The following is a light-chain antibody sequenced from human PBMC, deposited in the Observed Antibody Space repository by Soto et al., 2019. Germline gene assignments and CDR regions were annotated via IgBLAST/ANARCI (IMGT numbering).Light chain of an antibody. CDR1: QSVSSSY. J-gene: IGKJ2*01. V-gene: IGKV3-20*01. CDR2: GAS. Sequence: EIVLTQAPGTLSLSPGERATLSCSASQSVSSSYLAWYQQKPGQAPRLLIYGASSRATGIPDRFSGSGSRTDFTLTISRLEPEDFAVYYCQQYGSAPYTFGQGTKLDIK. CDR3: QQYGSAPYT.